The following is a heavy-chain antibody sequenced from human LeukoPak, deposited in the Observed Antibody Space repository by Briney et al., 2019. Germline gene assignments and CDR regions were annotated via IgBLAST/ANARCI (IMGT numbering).Heavy chain of an antibody. D-gene: IGHD2-2*01. Sequence: PGGPLRLSCAASVFPFSSYAMSWVRRTPGRGLEYVSVISGKGVSTNYAAAVKGRAPIIRDNTNSMLDLQMGSLRAEDMAVYYCTRDASDIVAVPAAVCPFDLWGQGILVTVSS. CDR1: VFPFSSYA. V-gene: IGHV3-64*02. J-gene: IGHJ4*02. CDR3: TRDASDIVAVPAAVCPFDL. CDR2: ISGKGVST.